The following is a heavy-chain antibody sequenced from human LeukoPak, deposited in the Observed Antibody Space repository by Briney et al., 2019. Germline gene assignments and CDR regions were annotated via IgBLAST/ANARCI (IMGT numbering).Heavy chain of an antibody. CDR2: SYISLTT. CDR3: ARLRFYDSTGYSPGHYMDL. Sequence: SETLSLTCTVSSGPMPSYYWSWNRQTAGKGLELIGRSYISLTTAYNPSLNSRVTMSIDTSKNQLSLKLSAVTAADTAVYYCARLRFYDSTGYSPGHYMDLWGKGITVVVSS. D-gene: IGHD3-22*01. V-gene: IGHV4-4*07. CDR1: SGPMPSYY. J-gene: IGHJ6*03.